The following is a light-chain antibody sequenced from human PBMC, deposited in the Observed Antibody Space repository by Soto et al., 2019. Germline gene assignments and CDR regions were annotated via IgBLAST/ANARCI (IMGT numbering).Light chain of an antibody. CDR2: DAS. CDR1: QDISNY. Sequence: DILMTQSPSSLSASVGDRVTITCQASQDISNYLNWYQQKPGKAPKLLIYDASNLETGVPSRFSGSGSGTDFTFTISSLQPEDIATYYCQQYDNLPLLFGPGTKVDIK. J-gene: IGKJ3*01. V-gene: IGKV1-33*01. CDR3: QQYDNLPLL.